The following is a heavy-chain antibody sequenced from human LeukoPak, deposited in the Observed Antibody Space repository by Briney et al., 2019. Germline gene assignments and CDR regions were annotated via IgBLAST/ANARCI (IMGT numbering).Heavy chain of an antibody. J-gene: IGHJ4*02. D-gene: IGHD2-21*02. CDR1: GYSFTSYW. Sequence: GESLKISCKGSGYSFTSYWIGWVRQMPGKGLEWMGIIYPGDSDTRYSPSFQGQVTISADKSISTAYLQWSSLKASDTAMYYCARHGRYCGGDCYSQAADYWGQGTLVTVSS. CDR2: IYPGDSDT. CDR3: ARHGRYCGGDCYSQAADY. V-gene: IGHV5-51*01.